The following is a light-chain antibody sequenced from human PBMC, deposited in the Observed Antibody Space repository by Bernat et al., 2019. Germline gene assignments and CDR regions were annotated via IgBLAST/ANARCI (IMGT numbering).Light chain of an antibody. CDR1: SSDVGGYNY. V-gene: IGLV2-11*01. CDR3: CSYAGSYTWV. CDR2: DVS. Sequence: QSALTQPASVSGSPGQSITISCTGTSSDVGGYNYVSWYQQHPGKAPKLMIYDVSKRPSGVPDHFSGSQSSNTDYLTISGLQAEDEADYYCCSYAGSYTWVFGGGTKLTV. J-gene: IGLJ3*02.